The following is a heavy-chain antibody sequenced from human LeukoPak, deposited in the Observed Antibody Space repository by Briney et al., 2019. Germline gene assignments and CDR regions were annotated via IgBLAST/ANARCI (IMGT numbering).Heavy chain of an antibody. CDR2: IYNSGS. Sequence: PSETLSLTCTVSGGSISAYYWSWIRQSPGKGLEWFGYIYNSGSNYNPSLKRRVTISLDTSRNQFSLKLSSVTAADTAVYFCARGGGYCSGGRCFLDAFNIWGQGTMVTVSS. J-gene: IGHJ3*02. V-gene: IGHV4-59*01. CDR3: ARGGGYCSGGRCFLDAFNI. CDR1: GGSISAYY. D-gene: IGHD2-15*01.